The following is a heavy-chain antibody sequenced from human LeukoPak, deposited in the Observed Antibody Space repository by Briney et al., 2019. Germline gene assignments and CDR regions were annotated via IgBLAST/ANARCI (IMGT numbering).Heavy chain of an antibody. V-gene: IGHV1-46*01. D-gene: IGHD2-15*01. CDR1: GYTFTSYY. CDR3: ARTCCSETSKFDY. CDR2: INPSGDGS. J-gene: IGHJ4*02. Sequence: ASVKVSCKASGYTFTSYYMYWVRQALGQGLEWMGVINPSGDGSSYVQKFRGRVTMTRNVSTSTVYMELSSLRAEDTAVYYCARTCCSETSKFDYWGQGTLVTVSS.